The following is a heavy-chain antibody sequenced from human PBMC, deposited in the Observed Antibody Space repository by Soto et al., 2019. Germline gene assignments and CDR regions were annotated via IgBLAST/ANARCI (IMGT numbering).Heavy chain of an antibody. Sequence: VGSLRLSCAASGFSVSDNYMSWVRQAPGKGLQWVAVIYVSGAAYSAEPVKGRFIISRDNSKNSLFLQINNLKTEDTAVYFCARGISSDAYNPLGYWGQGTLVTVSS. CDR2: IYVSGAA. CDR3: ARGISSDAYNPLGY. CDR1: GFSVSDNY. V-gene: IGHV3-53*01. J-gene: IGHJ4*02. D-gene: IGHD1-1*01.